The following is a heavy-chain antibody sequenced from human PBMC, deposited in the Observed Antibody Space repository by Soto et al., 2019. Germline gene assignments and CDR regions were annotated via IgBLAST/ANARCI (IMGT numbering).Heavy chain of an antibody. Sequence: SVKVSCKASGGTFSSYAISWVRQAPGQGLEWMGGIIPIFGTANYAQKFQGRVTITADKSTSTAYMELSSMRSEDTAVYYCARTSPRITPLDYWGQGTLVTVSS. V-gene: IGHV1-69*06. CDR2: IIPIFGTA. D-gene: IGHD3-16*01. CDR1: GGTFSSYA. CDR3: ARTSPRITPLDY. J-gene: IGHJ4*02.